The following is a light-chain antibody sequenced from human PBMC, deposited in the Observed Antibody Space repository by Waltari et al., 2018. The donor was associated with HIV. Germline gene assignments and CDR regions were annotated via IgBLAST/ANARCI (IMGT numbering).Light chain of an antibody. Sequence: SYVLTQPPSVSVAPGAAATISCAGWNIGSKALHWDRQHPGQAPGVVIRFNSDRPSGIPDRCSGPTSGNTATLTISRVEVGDEADYYCQVWDSTNHHVVFGGWTELTVL. CDR1: NIGSKA. V-gene: IGLV3-21*04. J-gene: IGLJ3*02. CDR3: QVWDSTNHHVV. CDR2: FNS.